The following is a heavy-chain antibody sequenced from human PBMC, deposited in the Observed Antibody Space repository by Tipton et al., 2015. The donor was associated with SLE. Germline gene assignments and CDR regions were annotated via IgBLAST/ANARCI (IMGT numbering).Heavy chain of an antibody. Sequence: TLSLTCTVSGYSISSGYYWGWIRQPPGKGLEWIGSIYHSGSTYYNPSLKSRVTISVDTSKNQFSLKLSSVTAADTAVYYCARDRGYGDSLDYWGQGTLVTVSS. CDR1: GYSISSGYY. CDR3: ARDRGYGDSLDY. J-gene: IGHJ4*02. V-gene: IGHV4-38-2*02. CDR2: IYHSGST. D-gene: IGHD4-17*01.